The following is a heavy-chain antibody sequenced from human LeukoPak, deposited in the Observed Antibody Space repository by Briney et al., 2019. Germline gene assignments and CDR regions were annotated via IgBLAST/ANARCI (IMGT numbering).Heavy chain of an antibody. J-gene: IGHJ4*02. V-gene: IGHV4-59*01. CDR3: ERRQGGWSIFEY. D-gene: IGHD6-19*01. Sequence: PSETLSLTCTVSGGSISSYYWSWIRQPPGKGLEWIGYIYYSGSTNYNPPLKSRVTISVDTSKNQFSLKLSSVTAADTDVYYCERRQGGWSIFEYWGQGTLVTVSS. CDR2: IYYSGST. CDR1: GGSISSYY.